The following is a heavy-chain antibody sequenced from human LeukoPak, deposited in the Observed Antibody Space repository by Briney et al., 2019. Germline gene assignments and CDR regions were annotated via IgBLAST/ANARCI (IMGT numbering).Heavy chain of an antibody. CDR2: VKEDGTTK. D-gene: IGHD2-15*01. V-gene: IGHV3-7*01. CDR3: VSQEVVPH. CDR1: GFSFTNYW. J-gene: IGHJ4*02. Sequence: GGSLRLSCAASGFSFTNYWMSWVRQAPGKGLEWVANVKEDGTTKRYVDSVKGRFTISRDSAKNSLYLQMDSLRAEDTAVYYCVSQEVVPHWGQGTLVSVSS.